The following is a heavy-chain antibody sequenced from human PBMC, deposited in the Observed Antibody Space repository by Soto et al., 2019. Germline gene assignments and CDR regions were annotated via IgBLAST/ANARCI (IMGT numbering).Heavy chain of an antibody. V-gene: IGHV1-2*04. CDR2: INPNSGGT. CDR3: ARDRKSINMIVVADRVGMDV. D-gene: IGHD3-22*01. CDR1: GYTFTGYY. J-gene: IGHJ6*02. Sequence: GASVKVSCKASGYTFTGYYMHWVRQAPGQGLEWMGWINPNSGGTNYAQKFQGWVTMTRDTSISTAYMELSRLRSDDTAVYYCARDRKSINMIVVADRVGMDVWGQGTTVTVSS.